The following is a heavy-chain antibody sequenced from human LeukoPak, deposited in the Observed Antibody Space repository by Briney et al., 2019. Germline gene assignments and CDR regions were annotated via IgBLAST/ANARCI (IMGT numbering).Heavy chain of an antibody. CDR3: VTDLHGINWYVH. CDR1: GFTFTSLG. D-gene: IGHD3-3*02. Sequence: GGSLRLSCPASGFTFTSLGMHWVRQAPGKGLEWVAFVENDGTTKYYADSVKGRFSISRDNSKNTLFLQMNSLRPDDTSMYYCVTDLHGINWYVHWGQGTLVTVSS. J-gene: IGHJ5*02. CDR2: VENDGTTK. V-gene: IGHV3-30*02.